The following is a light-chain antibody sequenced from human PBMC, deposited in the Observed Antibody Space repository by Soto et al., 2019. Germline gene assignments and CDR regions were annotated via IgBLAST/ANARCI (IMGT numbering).Light chain of an antibody. V-gene: IGLV2-18*02. J-gene: IGLJ1*01. CDR2: DVS. Sequence: QSVLTQPPSVSGSPGQSVTISCSGTIDDVTAYYRVSWYQQTPGTAPKLMIYDVSNRPSGVSNRFSGSKSGNTASLTISGLQAEDEADYYCSSYTSSSTLVFGTGTKLTVL. CDR1: IDDVTAYYR. CDR3: SSYTSSSTLV.